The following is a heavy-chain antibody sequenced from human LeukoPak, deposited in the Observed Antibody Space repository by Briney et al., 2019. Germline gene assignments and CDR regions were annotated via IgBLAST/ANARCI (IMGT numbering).Heavy chain of an antibody. CDR3: ARDSLVGPTTFDS. D-gene: IGHD1-26*01. CDR1: GFTFSSYW. V-gene: IGHV3-74*01. J-gene: IGHJ4*02. Sequence: GGSLRLSCAASGFTFSSYWMHWVRQAPGKGLVWVSRINSDGSSTRYADSVKGRFTISRDNTKNTLYLQMNSLRAEDTALYYCARDSLVGPTTFDSWGQGILVTVSS. CDR2: INSDGSST.